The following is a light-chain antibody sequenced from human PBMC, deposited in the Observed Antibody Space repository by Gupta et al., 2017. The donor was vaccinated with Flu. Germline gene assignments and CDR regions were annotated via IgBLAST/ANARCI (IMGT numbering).Light chain of an antibody. V-gene: IGKV1-39*01. CDR3: QQSYSDSWT. J-gene: IGKJ1*01. CDR1: QNIRSH. CDR2: AAY. Sequence: DMYMTQSPSSLSASIGDEVTITCRASQNIRSHLNWYQQKPGKAPKLLIYAAYTLENGVPSRFSGSGSGTDFTLTISSLQPEDFATYYCQQSYSDSWTFGQGTKVEIK.